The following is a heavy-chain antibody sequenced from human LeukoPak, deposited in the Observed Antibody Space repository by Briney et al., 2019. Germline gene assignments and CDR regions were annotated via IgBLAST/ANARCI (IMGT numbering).Heavy chain of an antibody. J-gene: IGHJ5*02. V-gene: IGHV3-33*01. D-gene: IGHD1-1*01. CDR1: GFIFSNDA. Sequence: PGGSLRLSCAASGFIFSNDAMHWVREAPGKGLEWVAFIWFDGSNEHYADSVKGRFTTSRDNSEDTLYLQMNSLRAEDTAVYYCVRDPSGSGFALASWGQGALVTVSS. CDR2: IWFDGSNE. CDR3: VRDPSGSGFALAS.